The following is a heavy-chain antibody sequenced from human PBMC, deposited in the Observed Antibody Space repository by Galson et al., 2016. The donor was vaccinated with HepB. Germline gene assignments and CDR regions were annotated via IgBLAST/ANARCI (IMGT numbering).Heavy chain of an antibody. CDR2: INRDGTIS. J-gene: IGHJ5*02. D-gene: IGHD4-23*01. CDR3: VKDHSVVPTTAYNWFDP. Sequence: SLRLSCAASGFAFSSHWMHWVRHDPGTGLVWVSRINRDGTISNYADSVKGRFTISRDNAKNTLYLQMNSLRAEDTAVYFCVKDHSVVPTTAYNWFDPWGRGTLVTVSS. CDR1: GFAFSSHW. V-gene: IGHV3-74*01.